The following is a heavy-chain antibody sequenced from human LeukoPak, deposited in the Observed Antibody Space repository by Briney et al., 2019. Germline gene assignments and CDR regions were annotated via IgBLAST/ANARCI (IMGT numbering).Heavy chain of an antibody. D-gene: IGHD1-20*01. J-gene: IGHJ5*02. Sequence: GASVKVSCRASGYTFTSYDINWVRQATGQGLEWMGWINPNSGGTNYAQKFQGRVTMTRDTSISTAYMELSRLRSDDTAVYYCARDLSPPYNWNQNWFDPWGQGTLVTVSS. CDR3: ARDLSPPYNWNQNWFDP. V-gene: IGHV1-2*02. CDR2: INPNSGGT. CDR1: GYTFTSYD.